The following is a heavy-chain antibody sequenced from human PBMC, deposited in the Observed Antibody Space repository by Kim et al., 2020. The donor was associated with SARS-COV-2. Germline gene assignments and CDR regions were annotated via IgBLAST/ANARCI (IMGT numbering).Heavy chain of an antibody. CDR3: ARGRRITMVRGVIFSL. Sequence: SETLSLTCAVYGGSFSGYYWSWIRQPPGKGLEWIGEINHSGSTNYNPSLKSRVTISVDTSKNQFSLKLSSVTAADTAVYYCARGRRITMVRGVIFSLWGQGTLVTVSS. CDR2: INHSGST. V-gene: IGHV4-34*01. D-gene: IGHD3-10*01. CDR1: GGSFSGYY. J-gene: IGHJ4*02.